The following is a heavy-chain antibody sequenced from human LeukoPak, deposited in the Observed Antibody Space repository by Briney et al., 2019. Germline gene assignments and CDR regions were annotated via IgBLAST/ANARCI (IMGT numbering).Heavy chain of an antibody. J-gene: IGHJ4*02. V-gene: IGHV3-23*01. CDR1: GFTFASFA. CDR3: AKEDSGTYLYYFDY. Sequence: GGSLRLSCAASGFTFASFAMSWVRQAPGKGLEWVSAISGGDGSTYYTDSVKGRFTISTDNSKNMLYLQMNSLRPEDTAVYYCAKEDSGTYLYYFDYWGQGTLVTVSS. CDR2: ISGGDGST. D-gene: IGHD1-26*01.